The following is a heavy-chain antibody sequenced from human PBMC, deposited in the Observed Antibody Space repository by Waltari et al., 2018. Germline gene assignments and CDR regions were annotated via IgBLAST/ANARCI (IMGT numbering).Heavy chain of an antibody. CDR3: AKDGGSYYFDY. D-gene: IGHD3-10*01. Sequence: EVQLVESGGGLVQPGRSLRLSCAASGFTFDDYAMHWVRQAPGKGLEWVSGISWNSGSIGYADSVKGRFTISRDNAKNSLYLQMNSLRAEDTALYYCAKDGGSYYFDYWGQGTLVIVSS. J-gene: IGHJ4*02. V-gene: IGHV3-9*01. CDR2: ISWNSGSI. CDR1: GFTFDDYA.